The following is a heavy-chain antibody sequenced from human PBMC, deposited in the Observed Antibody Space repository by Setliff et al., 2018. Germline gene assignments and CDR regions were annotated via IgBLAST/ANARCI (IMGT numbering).Heavy chain of an antibody. CDR1: GFTFSDYY. CDR2: ISSSGSTI. V-gene: IGHV3-11*04. CDR3: AREKMATNYYYYYMDV. Sequence: GGSLRLSCAASGFTFSDYYMSWIRQAPGKGLEWVSYISSSGSTIYYADSVKGRFTISRDNAKNSLYLQMNSLRAEDTAVYYCAREKMATNYYYYYMDVWGKGTTVTVSS. J-gene: IGHJ6*03. D-gene: IGHD5-12*01.